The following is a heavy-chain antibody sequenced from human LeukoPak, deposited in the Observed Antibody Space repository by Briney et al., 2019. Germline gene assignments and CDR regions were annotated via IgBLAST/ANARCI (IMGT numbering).Heavy chain of an antibody. CDR3: ARGEDTVTNFQH. CDR1: GGTFSSYA. D-gene: IGHD4-17*01. Sequence: SVKASCKASGGTFSSYAISWVRQAPGQGLEWMGGIIPIFGTANYAQKFQGRVTITADESTSTAYMELSSLRSEDTAVYYCARGEDTVTNFQHWGQGTLVTVSS. J-gene: IGHJ1*01. CDR2: IIPIFGTA. V-gene: IGHV1-69*01.